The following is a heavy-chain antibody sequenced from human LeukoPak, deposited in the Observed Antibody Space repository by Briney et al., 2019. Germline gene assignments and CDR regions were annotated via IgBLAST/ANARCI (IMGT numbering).Heavy chain of an antibody. J-gene: IGHJ4*02. CDR3: ARESGGAWYYFDY. Sequence: SETLSLTCTVSGDPISTYYWSWIRQPAGKGLEWIGRIYTSGTTNYNSSLKSRLTMSVDTSKNQFSLKLSSVTAADTAVYYCARESGGAWYYFDYWGQGTLVTVSS. D-gene: IGHD3-16*01. V-gene: IGHV4-4*07. CDR1: GDPISTYY. CDR2: IYTSGTT.